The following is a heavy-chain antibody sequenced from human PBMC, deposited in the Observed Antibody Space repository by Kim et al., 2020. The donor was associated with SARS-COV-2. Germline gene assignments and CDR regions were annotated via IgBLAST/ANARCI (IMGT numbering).Heavy chain of an antibody. CDR3: VRVTRFIVRSSNVAFDI. D-gene: IGHD3-10*01. J-gene: IGHJ3*02. V-gene: IGHV3-49*04. CDR2: IRTKSYASTT. CDR1: GFTFGDYA. Sequence: GGSLRLSCTASGFTFGDYAMTWVRQAPGKGLECVSYIRTKSYASTTEYAASVQGRFTISRDDSKSIAYLQMNSLKTEDTAVYYCVRVTRFIVRSSNVAFDIWGQGTVVTVSS.